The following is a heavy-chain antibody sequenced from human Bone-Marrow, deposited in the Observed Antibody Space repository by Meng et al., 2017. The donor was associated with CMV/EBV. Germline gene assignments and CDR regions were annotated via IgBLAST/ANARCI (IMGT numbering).Heavy chain of an antibody. V-gene: IGHV3-30-3*01. Sequence: GESLKISCAASGFTFSSYAMHWVRQAPGKGLEWVAVISYDGSNKYYADSVKGRFTISRDNSKNTLYLQMNSLRAEDTAVYYCARCITIFGVVITDNYYYYGMDVWGQGTTVTASS. CDR1: GFTFSSYA. CDR2: ISYDGSNK. D-gene: IGHD3-3*01. CDR3: ARCITIFGVVITDNYYYYGMDV. J-gene: IGHJ6*02.